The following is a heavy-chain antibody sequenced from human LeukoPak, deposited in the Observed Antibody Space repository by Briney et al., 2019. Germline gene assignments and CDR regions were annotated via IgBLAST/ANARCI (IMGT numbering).Heavy chain of an antibody. Sequence: PSETLSLTCTVSGGSISSYYWSWIRQPPGKGLEWIGYIYYSGSTNYNPSLKSRVTISVDTSKNQFSLKLSSVTAADTAVYYCARRGAAAAHSFDYWGQGTLVTVSS. D-gene: IGHD6-13*01. CDR3: ARRGAAAAHSFDY. CDR1: GGSISSYY. CDR2: IYYSGST. V-gene: IGHV4-59*08. J-gene: IGHJ4*02.